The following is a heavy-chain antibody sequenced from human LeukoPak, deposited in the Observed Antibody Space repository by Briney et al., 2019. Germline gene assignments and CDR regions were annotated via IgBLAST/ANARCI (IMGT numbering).Heavy chain of an antibody. CDR3: ARDFASSGWSGWLDY. CDR1: GFTFSSYG. Sequence: GRSLRLSCAASGFTFSSYGMHWVRQAPGKGLEWVAVIWYDGSNKYHADSVKGRFTISRDNSKNTLYLQMNSLRAEDTAVYYCARDFASSGWSGWLDYWGQGTLVTVSS. J-gene: IGHJ4*02. V-gene: IGHV3-33*01. CDR2: IWYDGSNK. D-gene: IGHD6-19*01.